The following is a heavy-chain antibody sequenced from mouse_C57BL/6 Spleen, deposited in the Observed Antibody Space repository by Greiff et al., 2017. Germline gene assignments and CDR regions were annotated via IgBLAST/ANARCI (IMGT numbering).Heavy chain of an antibody. V-gene: IGHV1-82*01. J-gene: IGHJ1*03. CDR3: ARGYGGYFDG. Sequence: VQLQQSGPELVKPGASVKISCKASGYAFSSSWMNWVKQRPGKGLEWIGRIYPGDGDTNYNGKFKGKATLTADKSSSTAYMQLSSLTSEDSAVYFCARGYGGYFDGWGTGTTVTVSS. CDR2: IYPGDGDT. D-gene: IGHD2-2*01. CDR1: GYAFSSSW.